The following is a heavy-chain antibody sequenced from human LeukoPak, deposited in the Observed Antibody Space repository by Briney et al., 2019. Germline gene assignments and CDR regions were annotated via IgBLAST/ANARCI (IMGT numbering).Heavy chain of an antibody. D-gene: IGHD6-6*01. CDR3: ARDSPFEVRGSYYFDY. CDR2: ISAYNGNT. J-gene: IGHJ4*02. CDR1: GYTFTSYG. Sequence: AASVKVSCKASGYTFTSYGISWVRQAPGQGLEWMGWISAYNGNTNYAQKLQGRVTMTTDTSTSTTYMELRSLRSDDSAVYYCARDSPFEVRGSYYFDYWGQGTLVTVSS. V-gene: IGHV1-18*01.